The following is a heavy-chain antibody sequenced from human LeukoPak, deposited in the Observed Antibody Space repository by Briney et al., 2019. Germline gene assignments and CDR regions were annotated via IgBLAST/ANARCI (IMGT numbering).Heavy chain of an antibody. Sequence: SETLSLTCTVSGGSIGSGYYWAWIRQPPGKGLEWIGSIHYGGTTHYNPSLQSRVTISADTSKDQFALDLRSVTAADTAVYYCTRDIGDFVSDFWGQGTLVTVSS. CDR2: IHYGGTT. V-gene: IGHV4-39*02. CDR1: GGSIGSGYY. CDR3: TRDIGDFVSDF. J-gene: IGHJ4*02. D-gene: IGHD2-21*02.